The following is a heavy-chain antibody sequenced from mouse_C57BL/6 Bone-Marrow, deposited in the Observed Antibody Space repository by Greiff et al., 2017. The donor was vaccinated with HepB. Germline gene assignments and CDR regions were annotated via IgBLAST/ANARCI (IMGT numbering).Heavy chain of an antibody. Sequence: EVHLVESGGDLVKPGGSLKLSCAASGFTFSSYGMSWVRQTPDKRLEWVATISNGGSYTYYPDSVKGRFTISRDNAKNTLYLQMSSLKSEDTAMYYCARQWGSSGSLDYWGQGTTLTVSS. CDR3: ARQWGSSGSLDY. CDR1: GFTFSSYG. V-gene: IGHV5-6*01. D-gene: IGHD3-2*02. CDR2: ISNGGSYT. J-gene: IGHJ2*01.